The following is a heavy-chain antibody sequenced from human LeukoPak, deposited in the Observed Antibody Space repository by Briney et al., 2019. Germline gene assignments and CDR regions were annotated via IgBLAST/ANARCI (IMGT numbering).Heavy chain of an antibody. D-gene: IGHD3-9*01. CDR1: GGSVSSYEYY. V-gene: IGHV4-39*01. J-gene: IGHJ4*02. CDR3: ARLSKGRYFDYIFDH. CDR2: TYYTGST. Sequence: PSETLSLTCTVSGGSVSSYEYYWGWIRQPPGKGLEWIGKTYYTGSTYYNPSLRSRVTMSVDTSKNQFSLKMSSVTAADTAVYYCARLSKGRYFDYIFDHWGQGTVVTVSS.